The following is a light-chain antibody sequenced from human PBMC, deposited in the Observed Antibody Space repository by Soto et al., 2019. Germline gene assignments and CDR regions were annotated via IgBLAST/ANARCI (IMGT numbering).Light chain of an antibody. Sequence: QSVLTQPASVSGSPGQSITISCAGTSSDIGAYNYVSWYQQYPGKAPKLMIHDVSIRPSGVSNRFSGSKSGNTASLTISGLQAEDEAEYYCSSHTSSTLVVFGGGTKVPVL. CDR1: SSDIGAYNY. CDR2: DVS. J-gene: IGLJ2*01. CDR3: SSHTSSTLVV. V-gene: IGLV2-14*01.